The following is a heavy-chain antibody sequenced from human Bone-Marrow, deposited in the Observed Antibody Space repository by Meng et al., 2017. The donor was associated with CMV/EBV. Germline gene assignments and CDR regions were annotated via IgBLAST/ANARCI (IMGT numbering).Heavy chain of an antibody. V-gene: IGHV4-39*01. CDR3: ARLYCSSTSCYAATLDY. CDR2: IYYSGST. Sequence: SETLSLTCTVSGGSISSSSYYWGWIRQPPGKGLERIGSIYYSGSTYYNPSLKSRVTISVDTSKNQFSLKLSSVTAADTAVYYCARLYCSSTSCYAATLDYWGQGTLVTVSS. CDR1: GGSISSSSYY. J-gene: IGHJ4*02. D-gene: IGHD2-2*01.